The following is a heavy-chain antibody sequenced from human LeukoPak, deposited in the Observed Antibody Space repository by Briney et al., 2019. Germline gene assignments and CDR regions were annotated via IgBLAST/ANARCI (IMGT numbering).Heavy chain of an antibody. Sequence: SETLSLTCTVSGGSISSSIYYWGWIRQPPGKGLEWIESIYYSGSTYYNPSLKSRVTISVDTSKNQFSLKLNSVTAADTAVYYCARVAGYSSGWYSRKYYFDYWGQGTLVTVSS. CDR3: ARVAGYSSGWYSRKYYFDY. D-gene: IGHD6-19*01. V-gene: IGHV4-39*07. J-gene: IGHJ4*02. CDR1: GGSISSSIYY. CDR2: IYYSGST.